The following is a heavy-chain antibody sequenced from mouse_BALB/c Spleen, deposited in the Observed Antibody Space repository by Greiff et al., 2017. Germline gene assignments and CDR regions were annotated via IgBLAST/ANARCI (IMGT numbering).Heavy chain of an antibody. D-gene: IGHD1-1*01. CDR2: IRLKSNNYAT. Sequence: EVKVEESGGGLVQPGGSMKLSCVASGFTFSNYWMNWVRQSPEKGLEWVAEIRLKSNNYATHYAESVKGRFTISRDDSKSSVYLQMNNLRAEDTGIYYCTSPYYYGSSWYFDVWGAGTTVTVSS. J-gene: IGHJ1*01. CDR1: GFTFSNYW. CDR3: TSPYYYGSSWYFDV. V-gene: IGHV6-6*02.